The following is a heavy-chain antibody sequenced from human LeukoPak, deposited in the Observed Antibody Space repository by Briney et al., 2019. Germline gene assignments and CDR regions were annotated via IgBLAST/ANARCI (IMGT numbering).Heavy chain of an antibody. CDR3: ARLGGSGSYYRVMDV. D-gene: IGHD3-10*01. J-gene: IGHJ6*03. V-gene: IGHV4-59*08. Sequence: PSETLSLTCTVSAGSISSYYWSWIRQLPGKGLEWIAYIYYTGSTNYNPSLKSRVTISVDTSKNQFSLKLSSVTAADTAVYYCARLGGSGSYYRVMDVWGKGTTVTVSS. CDR1: AGSISSYY. CDR2: IYYTGST.